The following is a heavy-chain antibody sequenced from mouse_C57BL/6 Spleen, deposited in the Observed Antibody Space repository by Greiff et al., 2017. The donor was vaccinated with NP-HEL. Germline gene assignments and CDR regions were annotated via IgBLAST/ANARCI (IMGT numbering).Heavy chain of an antibody. CDR2: IYPGSGST. CDR3: ARVYYGSSLRLWNY. Sequence: VQLQQPGAELVKPGASVKMSCKASGYTFTSYWITWVKQRPGQGLEWIGDIYPGSGSTNYNEKFKSKATLTVDTSSSTAYMQLSSLTSEDSAVYYCARVYYGSSLRLWNYWGQGTSVTVSS. D-gene: IGHD1-1*01. J-gene: IGHJ4*01. V-gene: IGHV1-55*01. CDR1: GYTFTSYW.